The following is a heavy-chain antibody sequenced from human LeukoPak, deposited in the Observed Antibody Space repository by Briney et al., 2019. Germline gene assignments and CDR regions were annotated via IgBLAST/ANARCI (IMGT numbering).Heavy chain of an antibody. V-gene: IGHV3-33*05. CDR1: GFTFSVYG. D-gene: IGHD6-13*01. Sequence: GGSLRLSCAASGFTFSVYGMHWVRQAPGKGLEWVALLSGDETYIDYTDSVKGRFTISRDTSKNTLFLQMNSLRADDTAIYYCAKAAVYSRNWTPFDDWGQGTLVTVSS. J-gene: IGHJ4*02. CDR3: AKAAVYSRNWTPFDD. CDR2: LSGDETYI.